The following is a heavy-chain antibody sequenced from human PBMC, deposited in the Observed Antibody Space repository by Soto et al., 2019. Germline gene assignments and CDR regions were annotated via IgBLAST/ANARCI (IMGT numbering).Heavy chain of an antibody. CDR1: GFTFSSYS. Sequence: HPGGSLRLSCAASGFTFSSYSMNWVRQAPGKGLEWVSYISSSSSTIYYADSVKGRFTISRDNAKNSLYLQMNSLRAEDTAVYYCARDPAYYYGSGSSFQHWGQGTLVTVSS. D-gene: IGHD3-10*01. V-gene: IGHV3-48*01. CDR2: ISSSSSTI. J-gene: IGHJ1*01. CDR3: ARDPAYYYGSGSSFQH.